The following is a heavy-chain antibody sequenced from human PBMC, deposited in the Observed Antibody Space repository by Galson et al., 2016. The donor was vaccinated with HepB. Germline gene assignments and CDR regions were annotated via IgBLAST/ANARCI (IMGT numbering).Heavy chain of an antibody. Sequence: SVKVSCKASGYTFTNYDLNWVRQATGQGLEWMGWVNPYSGHTAYAQKFQGRVTLTTNTSITTAYMELSSLSSEDTAMYYCARGLKWLRKTWGQGTLVTVSS. CDR1: GYTFTNYD. D-gene: IGHD5-12*01. CDR3: ARGLKWLRKT. CDR2: VNPYSGHT. V-gene: IGHV1-8*02. J-gene: IGHJ5*02.